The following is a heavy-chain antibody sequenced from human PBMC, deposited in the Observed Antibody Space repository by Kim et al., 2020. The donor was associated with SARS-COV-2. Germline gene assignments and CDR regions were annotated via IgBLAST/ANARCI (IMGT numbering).Heavy chain of an antibody. CDR1: GFTFSSYA. J-gene: IGHJ4*02. V-gene: IGHV3-23*01. Sequence: GGSLRLSCVASGFTFSSYAMSWVRQAPGKGLEWVSSISGAAGATYYADSVKGRFTISRDNSKSTAYLQMSSLRAEDTAVYYCAKVSAKNYGDLDYWGQGTLVTVSS. CDR2: ISGAAGAT. CDR3: AKVSAKNYGDLDY. D-gene: IGHD4-17*01.